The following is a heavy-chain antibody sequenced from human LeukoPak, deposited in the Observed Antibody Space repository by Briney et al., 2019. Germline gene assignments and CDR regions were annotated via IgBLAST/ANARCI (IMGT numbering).Heavy chain of an antibody. CDR2: ISSSSSTT. CDR3: ESGGGQH. J-gene: IGHJ1*01. D-gene: IGHD1-26*01. V-gene: IGHV3-48*01. CDR1: GFSFISYS. Sequence: TGGSLRLSCAAAGFSFISYSMNWVRQAPGKGLEWILYISSSSSTTHYADSLKGRFTISRDNAKNSLYLQMNSLRAEDTAVYYCESGGGQHWGQGTLVTVSS.